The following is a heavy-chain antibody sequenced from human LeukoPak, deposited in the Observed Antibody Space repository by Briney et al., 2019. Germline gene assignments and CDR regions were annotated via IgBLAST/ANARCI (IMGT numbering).Heavy chain of an antibody. J-gene: IGHJ4*02. V-gene: IGHV1-2*06. CDR2: INPNSGGA. CDR3: ARGSRYGDSPGLD. CDR1: GYTFTDYY. Sequence: ASVTVSFKASGYTFTDYYMHWVRQAPGQGLEWMGRINPNSGGANYAQQFQGRITMTRDTSITTAYMEVVRLTSDDTAVYYCARGSRYGDSPGLDWGQGTLVTVSS. D-gene: IGHD4-17*01.